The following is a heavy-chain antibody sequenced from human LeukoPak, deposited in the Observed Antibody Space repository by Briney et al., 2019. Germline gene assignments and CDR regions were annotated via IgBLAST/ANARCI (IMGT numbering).Heavy chain of an antibody. V-gene: IGHV3-7*01. CDR1: GFTFSNYW. CDR3: AREDDWNYEDY. D-gene: IGHD1-7*01. J-gene: IGHJ4*02. CDR2: IKQDGSEK. Sequence: GGSLRLSCAASGFTFSNYWMSWVRQAPGKGLEWVANIKQDGSEKYYVNSVKGRFTISRDNAKNSLYLQMNSLRAEDTATYFCAREDDWNYEDYWGQGTLVTVSS.